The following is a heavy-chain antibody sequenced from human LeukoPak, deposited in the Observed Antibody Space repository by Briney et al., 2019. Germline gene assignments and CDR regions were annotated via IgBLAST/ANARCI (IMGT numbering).Heavy chain of an antibody. Sequence: SVKVSCKASGGTFSSYAISWVRRAPGQGLEWMGRIIPILGIANYAQKFQGRVTITADKSTSTAYMELSSLRSEDTAVYYCARDITLAGVYYYYGMDVWGQGTTVTVSS. J-gene: IGHJ6*02. CDR3: ARDITLAGVYYYYGMDV. V-gene: IGHV1-69*04. CDR1: GGTFSSYA. CDR2: IIPILGIA. D-gene: IGHD1-20*01.